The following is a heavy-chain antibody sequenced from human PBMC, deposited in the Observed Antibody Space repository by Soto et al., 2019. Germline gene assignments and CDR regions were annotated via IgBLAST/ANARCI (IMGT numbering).Heavy chain of an antibody. D-gene: IGHD2-2*01. CDR1: GGSSSSYY. CDR3: AREESRYCSSTSCLQFDP. V-gene: IGHV4-59*01. J-gene: IGHJ5*02. CDR2: IYYSGST. Sequence: SETLSLTCTVSGGSSSSYYWSWIRQPPGKGLEWIGYIYYSGSTNYNPSLKSRVTISVDTSKNQFSLKLSSVTAADTAVYYCAREESRYCSSTSCLQFDPWGQGTLVTVSS.